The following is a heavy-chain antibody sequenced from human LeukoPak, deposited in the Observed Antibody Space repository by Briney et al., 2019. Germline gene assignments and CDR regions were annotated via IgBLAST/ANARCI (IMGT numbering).Heavy chain of an antibody. CDR3: ARGATLTYYYDSSGFYSFDY. J-gene: IGHJ4*02. Sequence: GASVKVSCKTSGYTFTGYYIHWVRQAPGQGLEWVGWINPKTGATKYAQNFQGRVAMTRDRPITTVYMEVSRLRFDDTAVYYCARGATLTYYYDSSGFYSFDYWGQGTQVTVSS. CDR1: GYTFTGYY. CDR2: INPKTGAT. D-gene: IGHD3-22*01. V-gene: IGHV1-2*02.